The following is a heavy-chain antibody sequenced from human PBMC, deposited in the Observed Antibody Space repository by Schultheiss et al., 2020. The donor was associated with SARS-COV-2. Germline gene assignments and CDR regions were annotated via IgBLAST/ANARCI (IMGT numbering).Heavy chain of an antibody. CDR1: GFTFGDYA. J-gene: IGHJ5*02. CDR3: AKDRLGGLIPNWFDP. D-gene: IGHD4-23*01. CDR2: IRSKAYGGTT. V-gene: IGHV3-49*04. Sequence: GGSLRLSCTASGFTFGDYAMSWVRQAPGKGLEWVGFIRSKAYGGTTEYAASVKGRFTISRDDSKSIAYLQMNSLKTEDTAVYYCAKDRLGGLIPNWFDPWGQGTLVTVSS.